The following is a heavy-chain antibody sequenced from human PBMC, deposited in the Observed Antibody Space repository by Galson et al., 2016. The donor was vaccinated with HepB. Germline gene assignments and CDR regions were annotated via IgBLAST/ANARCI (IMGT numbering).Heavy chain of an antibody. Sequence: SLRLSCAASGFTFRSFAMSWARQAPGKGLEWVSAISGSGNSTYYADSVKGRFTISRDNSKNTLYLQMNSLRAGDTAVYFCAKNHGCSGGGCDSRHGVYWGQGTPVTVSS. CDR1: GFTFRSFA. J-gene: IGHJ4*02. CDR2: ISGSGNST. V-gene: IGHV3-23*01. CDR3: AKNHGCSGGGCDSRHGVY. D-gene: IGHD2-15*01.